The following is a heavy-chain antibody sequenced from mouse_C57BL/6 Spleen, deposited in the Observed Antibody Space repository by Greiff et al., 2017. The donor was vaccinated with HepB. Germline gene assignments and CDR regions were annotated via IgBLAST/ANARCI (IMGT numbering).Heavy chain of an antibody. CDR3: TREDDYDWYFDV. Sequence: EVQLVESGEGLVKPGGSLKLSCAASGFTFSSYAMSWVRQTPEKRLEWVAYISSGGDYIYCADTVKGRITISRDNARNTLYLQMSSLKSEDTAMYYCTREDDYDWYFDVWGTGTTVTVSS. J-gene: IGHJ1*03. CDR2: ISSGGDYI. D-gene: IGHD2-4*01. V-gene: IGHV5-9-1*02. CDR1: GFTFSSYA.